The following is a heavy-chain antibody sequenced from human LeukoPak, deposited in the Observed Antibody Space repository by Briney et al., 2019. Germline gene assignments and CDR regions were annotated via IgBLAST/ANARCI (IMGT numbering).Heavy chain of an antibody. J-gene: IGHJ4*02. CDR1: GFTFSSYS. Sequence: GGSLRLSCAASGFTFSSYSMNWVRQAPGKGLEWVSSISSSSSYIYYADSVKGRFTISGDNAKNSLYLQMNSLRAEDTAVYYCASMYYGSGSQTPFFGYWGQGTLVTVSS. D-gene: IGHD3-10*01. CDR2: ISSSSSYI. CDR3: ASMYYGSGSQTPFFGY. V-gene: IGHV3-21*01.